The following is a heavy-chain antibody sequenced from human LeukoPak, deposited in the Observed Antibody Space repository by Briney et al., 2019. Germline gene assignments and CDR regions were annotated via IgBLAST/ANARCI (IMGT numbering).Heavy chain of an antibody. Sequence: SETLSLTCAVSGYSISSGYYWGWIQQPPGKGLEWIGSIYHSGSTYYNPSLKSRVTISVDTSKNQFSLKLSSVTAADTAVYYCARDLRSGLASIGAFDIWGQGTMVTVSS. D-gene: IGHD3-22*01. CDR1: GYSISSGYY. CDR2: IYHSGST. J-gene: IGHJ3*02. V-gene: IGHV4-38-2*02. CDR3: ARDLRSGLASIGAFDI.